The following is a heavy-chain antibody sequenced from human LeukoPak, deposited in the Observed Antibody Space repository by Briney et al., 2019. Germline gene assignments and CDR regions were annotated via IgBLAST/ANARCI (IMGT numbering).Heavy chain of an antibody. CDR3: AREKLSFFDSSGYFDY. Sequence: GGSLRPSCAASGFTFSSYEMNWVRQAPGKGLEWVSFISSSGSVIHYADSVRGRFTISRDNAKNSLYLQMSRLRAEDTAVYYCAREKLSFFDSSGYFDYWGQGTLVTVSS. CDR1: GFTFSSYE. V-gene: IGHV3-48*03. D-gene: IGHD3-22*01. CDR2: ISSSGSVI. J-gene: IGHJ4*02.